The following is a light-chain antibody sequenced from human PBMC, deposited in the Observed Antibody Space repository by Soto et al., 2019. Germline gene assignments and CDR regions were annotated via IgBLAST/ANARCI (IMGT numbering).Light chain of an antibody. CDR2: DVT. CDR1: SSDVGGYTY. J-gene: IGLJ1*01. Sequence: QSALTQPASVSGSPGQSITISCSATSSDVGGYTYVSWYQHHPGKAPKLMIYDVTNRPSGVSNRFSGSKSGNTASLTISGLQAEDEADYYCSSYTSSNTLEVFGTGTKLTVL. CDR3: SSYTSSNTLEV. V-gene: IGLV2-14*03.